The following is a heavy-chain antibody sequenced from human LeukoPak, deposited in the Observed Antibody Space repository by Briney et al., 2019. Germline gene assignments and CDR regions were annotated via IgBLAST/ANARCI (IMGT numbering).Heavy chain of an antibody. CDR1: GFTFSSYA. J-gene: IGHJ6*03. V-gene: IGHV3-23*01. CDR2: TYVSSGST. Sequence: AGGSLRLSCAASGFTFSSYAMSWVRQAPGRGLEWVSTTYVSSGSTYYADSVKGRFTVSRDNSKNTLYLQIIGLRAEDTAVYYCAKGSYNYDSSADYMDVWGKGTTVTVSS. D-gene: IGHD3-22*01. CDR3: AKGSYNYDSSADYMDV.